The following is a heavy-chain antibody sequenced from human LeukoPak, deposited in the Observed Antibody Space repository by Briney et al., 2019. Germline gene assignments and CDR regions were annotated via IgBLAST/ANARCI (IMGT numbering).Heavy chain of an antibody. V-gene: IGHV4-39*01. J-gene: IGHJ4*02. CDR3: ARTPRDGYNSPYFDY. D-gene: IGHD5-24*01. CDR1: CGPISSSSYY. Sequence: SETLSLTCTVSCGPISSSSYYWGWIRQPPGKGLEWIVSIYYSGNTYYNPSLNSRVTISVDTSKNQFSLKLSSVTAADTAVFYCARTPRDGYNSPYFDYWGQGTLVTVSS. CDR2: IYYSGNT.